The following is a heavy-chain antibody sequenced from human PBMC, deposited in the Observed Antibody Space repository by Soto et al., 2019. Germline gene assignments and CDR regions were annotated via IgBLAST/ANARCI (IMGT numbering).Heavy chain of an antibody. Sequence: ETLSLTCTVSGGSISSYYWSWIRQPPGKGLEWIGYIYYSGSTNYNPSLKSRVTISVDTSKNQFSLKLSSVTAADTAVYYCARDESYGMDVWGQGTTVTVSS. CDR3: ARDESYGMDV. V-gene: IGHV4-59*01. J-gene: IGHJ6*02. CDR1: GGSISSYY. CDR2: IYYSGST.